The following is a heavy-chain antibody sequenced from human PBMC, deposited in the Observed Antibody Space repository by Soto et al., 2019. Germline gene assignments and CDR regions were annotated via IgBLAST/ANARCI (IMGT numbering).Heavy chain of an antibody. J-gene: IGHJ4*02. V-gene: IGHV1-58*01. CDR3: AVDLPDYDSSGYYQVDY. D-gene: IGHD3-22*01. CDR2: IVVGSGNT. Sequence: SVKVSCKAYGFTFTSSAVQWVRQARGQRLEWIGWIVVGSGNTNYAQKFQERVTITRDMSTSTAYMELSSLRSEDTALYYCAVDLPDYDSSGYYQVDYWGQGTLVTVSS. CDR1: GFTFTSSA.